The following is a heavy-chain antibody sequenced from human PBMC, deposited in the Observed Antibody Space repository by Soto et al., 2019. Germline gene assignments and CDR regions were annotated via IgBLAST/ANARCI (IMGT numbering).Heavy chain of an antibody. Sequence: GGSLRLSCSASGFIFSDSAMHWVRQAPGKTLEYVSAISTNGRNTYYADSVKGRFTISRDNSKNTVHLQMSSLRAEDTAVYYCLRDIFGVVIFDSWGQGTPVTVSS. V-gene: IGHV3-64D*06. CDR3: LRDIFGVVIFDS. J-gene: IGHJ4*02. CDR2: ISTNGRNT. D-gene: IGHD3-3*01. CDR1: GFIFSDSA.